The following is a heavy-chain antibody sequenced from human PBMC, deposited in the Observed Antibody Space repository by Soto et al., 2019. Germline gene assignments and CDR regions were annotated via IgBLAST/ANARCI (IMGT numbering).Heavy chain of an antibody. D-gene: IGHD3-3*01. Sequence: SETLSLTCTVSGGSISSSSYYWGWIRQPPGKGLEWIGSIYYSVSTYYNPSLKSRITICVDTSKNQFSLKLSSGTAADTAVYYCTLRFLEGLPNYGMDVWGQGTTVTVSS. CDR3: TLRFLEGLPNYGMDV. CDR1: GGSISSSSYY. J-gene: IGHJ6*02. V-gene: IGHV4-39*01. CDR2: IYYSVST.